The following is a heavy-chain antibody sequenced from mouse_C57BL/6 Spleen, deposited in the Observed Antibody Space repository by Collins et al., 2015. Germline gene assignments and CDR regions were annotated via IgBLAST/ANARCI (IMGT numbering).Heavy chain of an antibody. D-gene: IGHD1-1*01. CDR2: INPNNGGT. V-gene: IGHV1-22*01. CDR1: FTDYN. J-gene: IGHJ4*01. Sequence: FTDYNMHWVKQSHGKSLEWIGYINPNNGGTTYNQRFKGKATLTVNKPSSTAYMEVRSLTSEDSAVYYCVRGGLTTVVAPGALDYWGQGTSVTVSS. CDR3: VRGGLTTVVAPGALDY.